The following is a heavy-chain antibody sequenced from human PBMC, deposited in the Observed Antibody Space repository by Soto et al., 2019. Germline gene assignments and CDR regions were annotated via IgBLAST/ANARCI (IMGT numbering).Heavy chain of an antibody. Sequence: SVKDSCKASGGTFSSYAISWGRQAPGQGLEWMGGIIPIFGTANYAQKFQGRVTITADESTSTAYMELSSLRSEDTAVDYCARDRDEKQQLVPYYFDYWGQGTLVTVSS. J-gene: IGHJ4*02. CDR2: IIPIFGTA. CDR3: ARDRDEKQQLVPYYFDY. CDR1: GGTFSSYA. V-gene: IGHV1-69*13. D-gene: IGHD6-13*01.